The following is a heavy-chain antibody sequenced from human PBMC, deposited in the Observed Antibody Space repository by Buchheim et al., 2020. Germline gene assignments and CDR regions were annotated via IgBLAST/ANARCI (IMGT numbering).Heavy chain of an antibody. Sequence: QLVESGGGLVKPGGSLRLSCAASGFTITTYSMNWVRQAPGKRLEWVSSITSSGDFISYADSVKGRFTISRDNAKNSLYLQMNSLRAEDTAVYYCAIRGEVFWYFDLWGRGTL. D-gene: IGHD3-10*01. CDR3: AIRGEVFWYFDL. CDR2: ITSSGDFI. J-gene: IGHJ2*01. CDR1: GFTITTYS. V-gene: IGHV3-21*02.